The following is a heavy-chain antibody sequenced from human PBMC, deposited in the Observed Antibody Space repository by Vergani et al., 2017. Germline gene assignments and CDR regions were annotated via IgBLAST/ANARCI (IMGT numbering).Heavy chain of an antibody. CDR3: AKDHYDFWSGYPNLSTFDL. Sequence: EVQLVESGGGLVQPGRSLRLSCAASGFPFDDYAMHWVRPAPGKGLEWVSGISWNSGSIGYADSVKGRFTISRDNAKNSLYLQMNSLRAEETALYYCAKDHYDFWSGYPNLSTFDLWGRGTLVTVSS. CDR1: GFPFDDYA. J-gene: IGHJ2*01. V-gene: IGHV3-9*01. CDR2: ISWNSGSI. D-gene: IGHD3-3*01.